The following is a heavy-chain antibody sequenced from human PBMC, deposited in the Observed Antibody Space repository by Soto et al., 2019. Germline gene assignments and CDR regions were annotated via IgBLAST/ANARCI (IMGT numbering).Heavy chain of an antibody. CDR2: INAGNGNT. J-gene: IGHJ4*02. V-gene: IGHV1-3*01. CDR3: ASSDRSSGWEFDY. CDR1: GYTFTSYA. D-gene: IGHD6-19*01. Sequence: ASVKVSCKASGYTFTSYAMHWVRQAPGQRLEWMGWINAGNGNTKYSQKFQGRVTITRDTSASTTYMELSSLRSEDTAVYYCASSDRSSGWEFDYWGQGTLVTVSS.